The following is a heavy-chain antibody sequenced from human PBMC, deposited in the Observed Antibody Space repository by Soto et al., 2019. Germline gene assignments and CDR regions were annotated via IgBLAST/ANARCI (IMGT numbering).Heavy chain of an antibody. CDR2: IYYSGST. J-gene: IGHJ4*02. D-gene: IGHD1-1*01. Sequence: SETLSLTCTVSGGSISSSSYYWGWIRQPPGKGLEWIGSIYYSGSTYYNPSLKSRVTISVDTSKKQFSLKLSSVTAADTAVYYCAAPGGVDNWNDDFDYWGQGTLVTVSS. V-gene: IGHV4-39*01. CDR3: AAPGGVDNWNDDFDY. CDR1: GGSISSSSYY.